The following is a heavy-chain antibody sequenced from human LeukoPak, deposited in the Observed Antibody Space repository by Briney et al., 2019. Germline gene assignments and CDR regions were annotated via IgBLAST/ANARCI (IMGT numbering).Heavy chain of an antibody. Sequence: GGSLRLSCAASGFTFDDYVMHWVRQAPGKGLEWVSGISWNSGNIGYADSVKGRFTISRDNAKNSLYLQMNSLRAEDTAVYYCARVRGGSGRSYAADAFDIWGQGTMVTVSS. CDR3: ARVRGGSGRSYAADAFDI. CDR2: ISWNSGNI. CDR1: GFTFDDYV. D-gene: IGHD1-26*01. J-gene: IGHJ3*02. V-gene: IGHV3-9*01.